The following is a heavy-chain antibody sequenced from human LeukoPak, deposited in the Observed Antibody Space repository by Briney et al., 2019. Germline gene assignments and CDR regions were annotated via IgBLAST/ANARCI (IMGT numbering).Heavy chain of an antibody. V-gene: IGHV1-2*02. D-gene: IGHD3-10*01. J-gene: IGHJ4*02. CDR1: GYTFTGYY. CDR3: ARVTVRGVIISLDY. Sequence: GASVKVSCKASGYTFTGYYMHWVRQAPGQGLEWMGWINPNSGGTNYAQKFQGRVTMTRDTSISTAYMELSRLRSDDTAVYYCARVTVRGVIISLDYWGQGTLVTVSS. CDR2: INPNSGGT.